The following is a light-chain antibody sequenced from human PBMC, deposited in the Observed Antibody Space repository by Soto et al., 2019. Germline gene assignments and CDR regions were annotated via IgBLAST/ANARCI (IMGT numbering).Light chain of an antibody. J-gene: IGKJ1*01. CDR2: DAI. CDR3: QQYGSLSWT. V-gene: IGKV3-15*01. CDR1: QNIHNH. Sequence: DKLMSQSPATLSVSPGERVTLSCRASQNIHNHMSWFLQKPGQTPRLLIYDAIIRAPDVPARFSGSWSGTEFTLTINSLQSEDFAVYYCQQYGSLSWTFGQGTKVEIK.